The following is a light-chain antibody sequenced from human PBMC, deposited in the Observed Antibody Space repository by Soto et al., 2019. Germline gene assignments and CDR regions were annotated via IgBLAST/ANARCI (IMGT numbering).Light chain of an antibody. CDR2: GTS. J-gene: IGKJ5*01. CDR3: QQRSNWPWT. V-gene: IGKV3D-20*02. CDR1: QRVDTSF. Sequence: EIVLTQSPGTLSLSPGDSATLSCRASQRVDTSFLAWYLQKPGQAPRLLIYGTSNRATGIPDRFSASGSGTDFTLTISSLEPEDFAVYYCQQRSNWPWTFGQGTRLEI.